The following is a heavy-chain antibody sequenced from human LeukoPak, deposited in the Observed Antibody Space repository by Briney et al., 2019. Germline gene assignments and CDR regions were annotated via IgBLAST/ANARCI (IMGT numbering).Heavy chain of an antibody. Sequence: PGGSLRLSCAASGFTSGFTFNSYWMHWVRQAPGKGLVWVSRIGNDGSDTNYADSAKGRFTISRDNAKNTLYLQMNSLRAEDTAVYYCARGGMGTGIDFWGQGTLVTVSS. J-gene: IGHJ4*02. D-gene: IGHD1-1*01. V-gene: IGHV3-74*01. CDR1: GFTFNSYW. CDR3: ARGGMGTGIDF. CDR2: IGNDGSDT.